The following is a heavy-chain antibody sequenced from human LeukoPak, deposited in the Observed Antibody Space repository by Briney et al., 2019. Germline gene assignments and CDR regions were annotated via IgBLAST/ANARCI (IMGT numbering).Heavy chain of an antibody. D-gene: IGHD7-27*01. CDR3: ARDMTGEGGFHP. Sequence: ASVKVSCKAFGYSFSRYGISWVRQAPRQGLEWMGWITVYNGNTKYAQKFQDRVTMTTDTSTSTAYMELRSLRSDDTAVYYCARDMTGEGGFHPWGQGTLVTVSS. CDR2: ITVYNGNT. J-gene: IGHJ5*02. CDR1: GYSFSRYG. V-gene: IGHV1-18*01.